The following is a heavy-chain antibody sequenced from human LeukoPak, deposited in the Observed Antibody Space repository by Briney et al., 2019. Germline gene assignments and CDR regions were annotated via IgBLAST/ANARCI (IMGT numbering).Heavy chain of an antibody. D-gene: IGHD2-21*01. J-gene: IGHJ6*03. CDR1: GFNFSSYA. V-gene: IGHV3-30*04. CDR3: ARDGEGYYYYMDV. Sequence: GGSLRLSCAASGFNFSSYAMHWVRQAPGKGLEWVAVISYDGSNKYYADSVKGRFTISRDNSKNTLYLQMNSLRAEDTAVYYCARDGEGYYYYMDVWGKGTTVTISS. CDR2: ISYDGSNK.